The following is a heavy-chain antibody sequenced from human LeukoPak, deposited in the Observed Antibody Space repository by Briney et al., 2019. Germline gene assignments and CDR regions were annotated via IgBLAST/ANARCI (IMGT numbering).Heavy chain of an antibody. D-gene: IGHD6-19*01. CDR2: ISSSSNYI. J-gene: IGHJ5*02. Sequence: GGSLRLSCAASGFTFSSYSMNWVRQAPGKGLEWVSSISSSSNYIYYADSVKGRYTISRDNAKNSLYLQMNSLRAEDTAVYYCARDPSSGWYLKGWFDPWGQGTLVTVSS. CDR3: ARDPSSGWYLKGWFDP. CDR1: GFTFSSYS. V-gene: IGHV3-21*01.